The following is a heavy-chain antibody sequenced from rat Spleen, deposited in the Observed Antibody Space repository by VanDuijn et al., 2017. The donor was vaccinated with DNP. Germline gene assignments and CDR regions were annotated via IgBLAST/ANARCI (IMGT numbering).Heavy chain of an antibody. CDR1: GFTFRNSW. J-gene: IGHJ2*01. Sequence: EVQLVETGGGLVQPGRSLRLSCAASGFTFRNSWMYWIRQAPGKGLEWIGSINDDGGTTYYRDSVKGRFTISRDNAKSTLYLQMNSLRSEDMATYYCVRWNSGHFDYWGQGVMVTVSS. CDR2: INDDGGTT. V-gene: IGHV5-58*01. D-gene: IGHD4-3*01. CDR3: VRWNSGHFDY.